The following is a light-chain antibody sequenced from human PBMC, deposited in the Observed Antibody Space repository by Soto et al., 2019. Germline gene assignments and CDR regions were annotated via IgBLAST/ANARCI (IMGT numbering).Light chain of an antibody. Sequence: QSVLTQPSSLSGSPGQPITISCTGTISDVGDYKYVSWYQQYPGKVPKLMIYEVSNLPSGVSNRFSGSKSGNTASLTISGLQGEDEATYYCSSFTSLNTYVYGTGTKVTVL. CDR1: ISDVGDYKY. CDR3: SSFTSLNTYV. V-gene: IGLV2-14*03. J-gene: IGLJ1*01. CDR2: EVS.